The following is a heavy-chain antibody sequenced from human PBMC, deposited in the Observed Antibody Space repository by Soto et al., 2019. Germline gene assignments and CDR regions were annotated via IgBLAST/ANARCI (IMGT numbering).Heavy chain of an antibody. CDR3: ARRGRGIIMVRGVTNEYNWFDP. D-gene: IGHD3-10*01. CDR1: GGSISSSSYY. Sequence: QLQLQESGPGLVKPSETLSLTCTVSGGSISSSSYYWGWSRQPPGKGLEWYGGIYYSGSTYYNPSLWSLVTIAVDTSKNQFSLKLSSGTAADTAVYYCARRGRGIIMVRGVTNEYNWFDPWCQGTLVTVSS. CDR2: IYYSGST. V-gene: IGHV4-39*01. J-gene: IGHJ5*02.